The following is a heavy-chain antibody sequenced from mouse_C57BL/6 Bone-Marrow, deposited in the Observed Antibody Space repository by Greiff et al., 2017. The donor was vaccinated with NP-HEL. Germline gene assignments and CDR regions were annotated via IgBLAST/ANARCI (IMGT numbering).Heavy chain of an antibody. CDR2: IYPRSGNT. CDR1: GYTFTSYG. J-gene: IGHJ4*01. Sequence: VQLQQSGAELARPGASVKLSCKASGYTFTSYGISWVKQRTGQGLEWIGEIYPRSGNTYYNEKFKGKATLTVDTSSSTAYMELHSLTSEDSAVYFCARPGGNYEYAMDYWGQGTSVTVSS. D-gene: IGHD2-1*01. V-gene: IGHV1-81*01. CDR3: ARPGGNYEYAMDY.